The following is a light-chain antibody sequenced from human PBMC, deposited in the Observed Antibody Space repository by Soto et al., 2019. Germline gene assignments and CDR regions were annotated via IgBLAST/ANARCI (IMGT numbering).Light chain of an antibody. CDR3: QQYGTSPCT. Sequence: EIVLTQSPGTLSLSPGERATLSCRASQSVSSTYLAWYQHKPGQGPRLLIYGASSRATGIPDRFSGSGSGTDFTLTISRLEPEDFAVYYCQQYGTSPCTFGPGTTVDFK. CDR2: GAS. CDR1: QSVSSTY. J-gene: IGKJ3*01. V-gene: IGKV3-20*01.